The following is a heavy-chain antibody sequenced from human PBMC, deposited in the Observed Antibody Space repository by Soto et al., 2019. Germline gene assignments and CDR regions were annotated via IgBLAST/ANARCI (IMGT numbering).Heavy chain of an antibody. V-gene: IGHV3-21*01. J-gene: IGHJ5*02. CDR1: GFTFTSYT. CDR2: ISSSSSYI. CDR3: AREAGKGWFDP. Sequence: EVLLVESGGGLVKPGGSLSLSCAASGFTFTSYTMNWVRQPPGKGLEWVSSISSSSSYIYNADSVKGRFTISRDNAKNSLYLQMNSLGAEDTAVYYCAREAGKGWFDPWGQGTLVTVSS.